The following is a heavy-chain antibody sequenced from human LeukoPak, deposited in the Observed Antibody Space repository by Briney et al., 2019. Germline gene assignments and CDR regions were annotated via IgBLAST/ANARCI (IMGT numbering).Heavy chain of an antibody. CDR1: GGSISSYY. D-gene: IGHD3-9*01. CDR3: ARELWAYDILTDYDRFDP. V-gene: IGHV4-4*07. J-gene: IGHJ5*02. CDR2: IYTSGST. Sequence: PSETLSLTCTVSGGSISSYYWSWIRQPAGKGLEWIGRIYTSGSTNYNPSLKSRVTMSVDTSKNQFSLKLSSVSAADAAVYYCARELWAYDILTDYDRFDPWGQGTLVSVSS.